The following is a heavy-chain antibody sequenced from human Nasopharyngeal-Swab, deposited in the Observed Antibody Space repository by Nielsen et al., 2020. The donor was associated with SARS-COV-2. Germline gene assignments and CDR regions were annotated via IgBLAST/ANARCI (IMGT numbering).Heavy chain of an antibody. CDR3: AKDRGGYGDYAFDY. J-gene: IGHJ4*02. D-gene: IGHD4-17*01. CDR2: ISWNSGSI. CDR1: GFTFDDYA. Sequence: GGSLRLSCAASGFTFDDYAMHWVRQAPGKGLEWVSGISWNSGSIGYADSVKGRFTISRDNAKNSLYLQMNSLRAEDTALYYCAKDRGGYGDYAFDYWGQGTLVTVSS. V-gene: IGHV3-9*01.